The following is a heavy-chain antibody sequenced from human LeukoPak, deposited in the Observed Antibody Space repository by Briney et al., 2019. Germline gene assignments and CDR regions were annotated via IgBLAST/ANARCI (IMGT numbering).Heavy chain of an antibody. CDR2: ISGSGGST. CDR1: GFTFSSYA. CDR3: AKRDVTYYEYVWGTVLDY. Sequence: GACLRLSCAASGFTFSSYAMSWVRQAPGKGLEWVSAISGSGGSTYYADSVKGRFTISRDNSKNTLYLKMNSLRAEDTAVYYCAKRDVTYYEYVWGTVLDYWGQGTLVTVSA. D-gene: IGHD3-16*01. V-gene: IGHV3-23*01. J-gene: IGHJ4*02.